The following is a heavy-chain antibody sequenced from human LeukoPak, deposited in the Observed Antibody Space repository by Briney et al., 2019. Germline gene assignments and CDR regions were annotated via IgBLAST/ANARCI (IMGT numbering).Heavy chain of an antibody. CDR1: GFTFSSYS. CDR3: ARVHHSSSWGTDDC. D-gene: IGHD6-13*01. Sequence: GWSLRLSCAASGFTFSSYSMNWVRQAPGKGRDWVSSISSSSSYIYYEDSVKGRFTISRDNAKNSLYLHLNRLRAEDTAVYYCARVHHSSSWGTDDCWGQGTLVTVSS. J-gene: IGHJ4*02. V-gene: IGHV3-21*01. CDR2: ISSSSSYI.